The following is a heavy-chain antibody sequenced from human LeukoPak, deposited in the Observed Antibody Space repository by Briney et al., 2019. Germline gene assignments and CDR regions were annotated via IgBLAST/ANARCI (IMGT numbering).Heavy chain of an antibody. Sequence: PSETLSLTCTVSGGSISSSSYYWGWIRQPPGKGLEWIGSIYYSGSTYYNPSLKSQVTISVDTSKNEFSLKLSSVTAADTAVYYCARDWNRYAYWGQGTLVIVSS. D-gene: IGHD1-1*01. V-gene: IGHV4-39*07. CDR1: GGSISSSSYY. CDR3: ARDWNRYAY. J-gene: IGHJ4*02. CDR2: IYYSGST.